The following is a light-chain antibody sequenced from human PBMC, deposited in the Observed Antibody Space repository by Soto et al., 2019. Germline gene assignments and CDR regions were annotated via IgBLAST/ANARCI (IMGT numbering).Light chain of an antibody. CDR1: SSDVGRYNY. V-gene: IGLV2-14*03. CDR3: SSYTSSSTRV. J-gene: IGLJ1*01. CDR2: DVS. Sequence: QSALTQPASVSGSPGQSITLSCTGTSSDVGRYNYVSWYQQHPGKAPKLLIHDVSNRPSGVSNRFSGSKSGNTASLTISGLQAEDEADYYCSSYTSSSTRVFGTGTKVTVL.